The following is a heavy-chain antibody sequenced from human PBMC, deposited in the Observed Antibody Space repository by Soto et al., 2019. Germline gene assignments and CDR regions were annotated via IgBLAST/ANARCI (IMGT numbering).Heavy chain of an antibody. V-gene: IGHV4-31*03. CDR2: IYYTAST. Sequence: PSETLSLTCTVSGGSISSGGYYWSWIRQHPGKGLEWIGYIYYTASTYYNPSLKSRVTISVDTSKNQFSLKLSSVTAADTAVYYCARVSPLIVGAISRWFDPWRQGTLVTVSS. CDR1: GGSISSGGYY. J-gene: IGHJ5*02. CDR3: ARVSPLIVGAISRWFDP. D-gene: IGHD1-26*01.